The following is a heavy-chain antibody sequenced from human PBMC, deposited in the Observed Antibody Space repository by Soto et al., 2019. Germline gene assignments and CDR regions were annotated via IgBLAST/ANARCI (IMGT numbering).Heavy chain of an antibody. Sequence: PGGSLRLSCAASGLSFSDYAMSWVRQAPGKGLEWVSVISESGGSTHYADSVRGRFTVSRDNSKNSLSLRMNSLRDEDTAVYFCAKRSPYSSSWYSPIFDYWGQGALVTVSS. J-gene: IGHJ4*02. D-gene: IGHD6-13*01. CDR2: ISESGGST. V-gene: IGHV3-23*01. CDR1: GLSFSDYA. CDR3: AKRSPYSSSWYSPIFDY.